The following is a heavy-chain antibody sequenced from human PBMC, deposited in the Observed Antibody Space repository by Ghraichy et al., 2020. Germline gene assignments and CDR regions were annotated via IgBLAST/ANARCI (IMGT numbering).Heavy chain of an antibody. Sequence: GALRLSCAASGFTFSSYGMHWVRQAPGKGLEWVAVIWYDGSNKYYADSVKGRFTISRDNSKNTLYLQMNSLRAEDTAVYYCARDRGMSDIVVVPASYYYCGMDVWGQGTTVTVSS. J-gene: IGHJ6*02. V-gene: IGHV3-33*01. CDR1: GFTFSSYG. D-gene: IGHD2-2*01. CDR2: IWYDGSNK. CDR3: ARDRGMSDIVVVPASYYYCGMDV.